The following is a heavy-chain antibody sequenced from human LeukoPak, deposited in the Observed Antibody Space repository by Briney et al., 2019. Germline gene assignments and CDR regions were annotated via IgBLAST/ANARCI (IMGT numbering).Heavy chain of an antibody. CDR3: ARGTYSSGWYGPLDY. Sequence: GGSLRLSCAASGFTVSSNYMSWLRQAPGKGLEWVSDIFSGGSTYYAASVKGRFSISRHNSKNTLYLQMNSLRGEDTAVYYCARGTYSSGWYGPLDYWGQGTLVTVSP. CDR1: GFTVSSNY. D-gene: IGHD6-19*01. J-gene: IGHJ4*02. CDR2: IFSGGST. V-gene: IGHV3-53*01.